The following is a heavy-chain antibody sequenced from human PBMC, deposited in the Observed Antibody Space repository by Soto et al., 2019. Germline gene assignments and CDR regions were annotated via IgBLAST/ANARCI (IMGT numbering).Heavy chain of an antibody. Sequence: ASVKVSCKASGYTFTSYGISWVRQAPGQGLEWMGWISAYNGNTNYAQKLQGRVTMTTDTSTSTAYMELRSLRSDDTAVYYCARDSGSYPRPSYYYYGMDVWGQGTTVTVSS. V-gene: IGHV1-18*01. J-gene: IGHJ6*02. D-gene: IGHD3-10*01. CDR3: ARDSGSYPRPSYYYYGMDV. CDR2: ISAYNGNT. CDR1: GYTFTSYG.